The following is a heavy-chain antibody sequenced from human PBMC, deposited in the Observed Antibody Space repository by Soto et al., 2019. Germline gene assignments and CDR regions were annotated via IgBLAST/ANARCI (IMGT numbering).Heavy chain of an antibody. V-gene: IGHV3-48*01. J-gene: IGHJ3*02. CDR2: ISSSSSTI. CDR3: ARGSRVVAARDAFDI. Sequence: VQLVESGGGLVQPGGSLRLSCVASGFTFSSYSMNWVRQAPGKGLEWVSYISSSSSTIYYADSVKGRFTISRDNAKNSLYLQMNSLRAEDTAVYYCARGSRVVAARDAFDIWGQGTMVTVSS. D-gene: IGHD2-15*01. CDR1: GFTFSSYS.